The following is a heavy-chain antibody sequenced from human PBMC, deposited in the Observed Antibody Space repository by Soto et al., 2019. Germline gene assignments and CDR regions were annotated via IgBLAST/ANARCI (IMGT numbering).Heavy chain of an antibody. CDR3: ARDVGMASRPYLDY. D-gene: IGHD6-6*01. CDR1: GYTFTSYG. J-gene: IGHJ4*02. Sequence: ASVKVSCKASGYTFTSYGISWLRQCPGQGLEWMGIINPSGGSTSFAQKFQGRVTMTRDTSTSTVYMELISLTSEDTAVYYCARDVGMASRPYLDYWGQGTLVTVSS. V-gene: IGHV1-46*01. CDR2: INPSGGST.